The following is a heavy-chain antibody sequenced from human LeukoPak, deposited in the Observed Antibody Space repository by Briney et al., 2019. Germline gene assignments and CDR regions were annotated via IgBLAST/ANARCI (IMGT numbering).Heavy chain of an antibody. CDR3: ARVEVLATGYLPD. J-gene: IGHJ4*02. V-gene: IGHV1-3*01. Sequence: ASVKVSCKASGYTFTSYAMHWVRQAPGQRLEWMGWINAGNGNTKYSQKFQGRVTITRDTSASTAYMELSSLRSEDTAVYYCARVEVLATGYLPDWGQGTLVTVSS. CDR1: GYTFTSYA. CDR2: INAGNGNT. D-gene: IGHD3-9*01.